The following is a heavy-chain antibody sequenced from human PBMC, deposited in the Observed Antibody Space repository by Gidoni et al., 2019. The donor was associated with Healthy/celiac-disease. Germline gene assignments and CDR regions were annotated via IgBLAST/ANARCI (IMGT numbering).Heavy chain of an antibody. V-gene: IGHV4-31*03. D-gene: IGHD1-20*01. CDR1: GGSISSGGYY. CDR2: IYYSGST. J-gene: IGHJ6*02. CDR3: AREGGLWGVTGTPGRVVDV. Sequence: QVQLQESGPGLVKPSQTLSLTCTVSGGSISSGGYYWSWIRQHPGKGLEWIGYIYYSGSTYYHPSLKSRVTISVDTSKNQFSLKLSSVTAADTAVYYCAREGGLWGVTGTPGRVVDVWGQGTTVTVSS.